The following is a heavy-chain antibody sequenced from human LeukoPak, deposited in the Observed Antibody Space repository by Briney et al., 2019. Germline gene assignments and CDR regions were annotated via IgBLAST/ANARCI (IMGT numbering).Heavy chain of an antibody. J-gene: IGHJ6*03. CDR3: ARVFQWLRLHQYYYMDV. D-gene: IGHD5-12*01. CDR2: IKEDGSEK. Sequence: GGSLRLSCAAFGFTFSTYWMTWVRQAPGKGLEWVANIKEDGSEKYYVDSVKGRFTISRDNAKNSVYLQMNSLRAEDTAVYYCARVFQWLRLHQYYYMDVWGKGTTVTVSS. CDR1: GFTFSTYW. V-gene: IGHV3-7*01.